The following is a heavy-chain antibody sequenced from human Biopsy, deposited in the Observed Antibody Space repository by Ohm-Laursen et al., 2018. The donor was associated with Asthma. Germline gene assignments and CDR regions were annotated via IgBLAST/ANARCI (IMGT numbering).Heavy chain of an antibody. CDR3: AKDMGAGGNDPDSFIGYYGMDV. CDR1: GFRFYDYA. D-gene: IGHD3-16*01. J-gene: IGHJ6*02. Sequence: SLRLSCAAPGFRFYDYAMYWVRQAPGKGLEGVAGISWNSGNIGYAVSVKGRFIVSRDNVKNSLYLQMNSLRAEDTALYYCAKDMGAGGNDPDSFIGYYGMDVWGQGTTVTVSS. V-gene: IGHV3-9*01. CDR2: ISWNSGNI.